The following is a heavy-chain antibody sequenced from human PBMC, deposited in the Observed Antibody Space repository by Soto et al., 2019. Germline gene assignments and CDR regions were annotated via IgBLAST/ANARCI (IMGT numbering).Heavy chain of an antibody. V-gene: IGHV3-23*01. CDR2: VSGSGGST. Sequence: GCLRLSCAASGFTFSSYAMSWVRQAPGKGLEWISAVSGSGGSTYYADSVKGRFTISRDNSKDTLYLQMNNLRAEDTAVYYCAKPPDYNWNDYWGQGTLVTVSS. J-gene: IGHJ4*02. D-gene: IGHD1-20*01. CDR3: AKPPDYNWNDY. CDR1: GFTFSSYA.